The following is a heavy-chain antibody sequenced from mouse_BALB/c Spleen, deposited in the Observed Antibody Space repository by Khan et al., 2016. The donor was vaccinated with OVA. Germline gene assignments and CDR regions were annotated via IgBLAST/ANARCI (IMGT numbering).Heavy chain of an antibody. J-gene: IGHJ3*01. CDR2: INYGGNN. CDR1: GYSITSVYY. Sequence: VQLQQSGPGLVKPSQSLSLTCSVTGYSITSVYYWNWLRPFPGNTLEWMGYINYGGNNNYNPSLTNRISITRDTYKNQFFLRLNSVTAEYSATYYCARGGRWFDYWGQGTLVTVSA. V-gene: IGHV3-6*02. CDR3: ARGGRWFDY.